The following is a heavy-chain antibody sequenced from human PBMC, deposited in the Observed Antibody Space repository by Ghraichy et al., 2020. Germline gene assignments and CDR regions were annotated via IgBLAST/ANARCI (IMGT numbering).Heavy chain of an antibody. D-gene: IGHD6-19*01. Sequence: SETLSLTCAVYGGSFSGYYWSWIRQPPGKGLEWIGEINHSGSTNYNPSLKSRVTISVDTSKNQFSLKLSSVTAADTAVYYCARGSGSGWYEGDYWGQGTLVTVSS. J-gene: IGHJ4*02. CDR1: GGSFSGYY. V-gene: IGHV4-34*01. CDR2: INHSGST. CDR3: ARGSGSGWYEGDY.